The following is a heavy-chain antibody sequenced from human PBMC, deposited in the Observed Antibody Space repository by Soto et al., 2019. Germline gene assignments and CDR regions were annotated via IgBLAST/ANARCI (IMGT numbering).Heavy chain of an antibody. V-gene: IGHV4-34*01. CDR3: ARMTTVTMGSYYYYYYGMDV. CDR1: GGSFSGYY. Sequence: SETLSLTCAVYGGSFSGYYWSWIRQPPGKGLEWIGEINHSGSTNYNPSLKSRVTISVDTSKNQFSLKLSSVTAADTAVYYCARMTTVTMGSYYYYYYGMDVWGQGTMVTVSS. J-gene: IGHJ6*02. D-gene: IGHD4-17*01. CDR2: INHSGST.